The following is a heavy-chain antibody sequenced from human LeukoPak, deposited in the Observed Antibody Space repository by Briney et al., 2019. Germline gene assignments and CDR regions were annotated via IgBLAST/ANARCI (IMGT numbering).Heavy chain of an antibody. Sequence: NPSETLSLTCAVYGGSFSGYYWSWIRQPPGKGLEWIGEINHSGSTNYNPSLKSRVTISVDTSKNQFSLKLSSVTAADTAVYYCARDIGGDYFDYWGQGTLVTVSS. CDR2: INHSGST. V-gene: IGHV4-34*01. D-gene: IGHD1-26*01. CDR1: GGSFSGYY. CDR3: ARDIGGDYFDY. J-gene: IGHJ4*02.